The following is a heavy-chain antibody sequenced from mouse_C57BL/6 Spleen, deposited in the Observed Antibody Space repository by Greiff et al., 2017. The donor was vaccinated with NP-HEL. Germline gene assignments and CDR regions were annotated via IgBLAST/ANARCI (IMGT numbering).Heavy chain of an antibody. D-gene: IGHD1-1*01. CDR3: ANYGSSGGY. CDR1: GYAFTNYL. J-gene: IGHJ2*01. CDR2: INPGSGGT. V-gene: IGHV1-54*01. Sequence: QVQLKQSGAELVRPGTSVKVSCKASGYAFTNYLIEWVKQRPGQGLEWIGVINPGSGGTNYNEKFKGKATLTADKSSSTAYMQLSSLTSEDSAVYFCANYGSSGGYWGQGTTLTVSS.